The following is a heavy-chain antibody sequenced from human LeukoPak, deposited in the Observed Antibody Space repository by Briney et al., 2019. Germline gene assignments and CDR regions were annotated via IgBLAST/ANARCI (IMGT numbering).Heavy chain of an antibody. D-gene: IGHD2-21*02. CDR3: ARFRPGGDKAFDY. CDR1: GFTFNAFG. J-gene: IGHJ4*02. Sequence: PGGSLRLSCAASGFTFNAFGMNWVRQAPGKGLEWVSYIGTTSGAIYYADSVKGRFTISRDSAMNSLYLQMNSLRAEDTAVYYCARFRPGGDKAFDYGGQGTLVTVSS. V-gene: IGHV3-48*01. CDR2: IGTTSGAI.